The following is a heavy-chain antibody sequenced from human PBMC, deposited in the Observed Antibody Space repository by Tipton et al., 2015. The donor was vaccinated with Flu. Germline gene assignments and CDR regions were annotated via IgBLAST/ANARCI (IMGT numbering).Heavy chain of an antibody. Sequence: TLSLTCTVSGGSISSSSYYWDWIRQPPGKGLEWIGSIYYSGITYYNPSLRSRVTISADTSKSQFSLMLRSVTAADTAVYYCARLSYYDVDLKNFYFDYWGQGALVTVSS. CDR3: ARLSYYDVDLKNFYFDY. J-gene: IGHJ4*02. CDR1: GGSISSSSYY. CDR2: IYYSGIT. V-gene: IGHV4-39*01. D-gene: IGHD3-10*02.